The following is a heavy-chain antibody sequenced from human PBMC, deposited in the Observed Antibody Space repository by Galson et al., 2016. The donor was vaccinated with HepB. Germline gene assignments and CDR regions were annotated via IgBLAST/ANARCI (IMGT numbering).Heavy chain of an antibody. CDR1: GFNFNKCG. Sequence: SLRLSCAASGFNFNKCGMHWVRQAPGKGLEWVAADSVDGRRKFYADSVKGRFTISRDNSNNILFLQMSSLRVDDTAVYFCAKRHEYCPPVGCSVDSWGQGTLVSVSS. V-gene: IGHV3-30*18. CDR3: AKRHEYCPPVGCSVDS. J-gene: IGHJ4*02. CDR2: DSVDGRRK. D-gene: IGHD2/OR15-2a*01.